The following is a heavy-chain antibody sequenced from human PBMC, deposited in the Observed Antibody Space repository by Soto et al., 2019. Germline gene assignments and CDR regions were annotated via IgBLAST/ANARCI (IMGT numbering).Heavy chain of an antibody. CDR1: GYSFTSYW. Sequence: PRASLKISCKGSGYSFTSYWIGWVLQIPGKGLEWMGIIYPGDSDTRYSPSFQGQVTISADKSISTAYLQWSSLKASDTAMYYCARRPKYVDTAIVTGALLDFDYWGQGTLVTVSS. V-gene: IGHV5-51*01. D-gene: IGHD5-18*01. CDR2: IYPGDSDT. J-gene: IGHJ4*02. CDR3: ARRPKYVDTAIVTGALLDFDY.